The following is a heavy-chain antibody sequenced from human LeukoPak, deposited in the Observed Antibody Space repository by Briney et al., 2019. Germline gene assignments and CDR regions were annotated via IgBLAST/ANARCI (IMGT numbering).Heavy chain of an antibody. Sequence: RASVKVSCTASGYTFTSYDINWVRQATGQGLERMGWMNPNSGNTGYAQKFQGRVTMTRNTSISTAYMELSSLRSEDTAVYYCARGRRGVVVPGPWGQGTLVTVSS. CDR2: MNPNSGNT. V-gene: IGHV1-8*01. D-gene: IGHD2-2*01. CDR1: GYTFTSYD. J-gene: IGHJ5*02. CDR3: ARGRRGVVVPGP.